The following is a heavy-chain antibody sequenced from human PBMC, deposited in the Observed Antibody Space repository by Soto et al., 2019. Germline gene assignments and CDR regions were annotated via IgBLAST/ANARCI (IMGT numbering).Heavy chain of an antibody. CDR3: AREGRDILTKDNYDMDV. CDR2: INPSGGST. V-gene: IGHV1-46*01. Sequence: GASVKVSCKASGYTFTSYYMHWVRQAPGQGLEWMGIINPSGGSTSYAQKFQGRVTMTRDTSTSTVYMELSSLRSEDTAVYYCAREGRDILTKDNYDMDVWGQGTTVTVSS. D-gene: IGHD3-9*01. CDR1: GYTFTSYY. J-gene: IGHJ6*02.